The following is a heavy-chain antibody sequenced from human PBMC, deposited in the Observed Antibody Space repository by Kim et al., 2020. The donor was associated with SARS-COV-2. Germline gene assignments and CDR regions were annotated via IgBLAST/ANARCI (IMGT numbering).Heavy chain of an antibody. CDR3: ARGRDWYSSGRYVDY. D-gene: IGHD3-22*01. J-gene: IGHJ4*02. CDR1: GGSISGYY. Sequence: SETLSLTCTVSGGSISGYYWTWIRQPPGKGLEWIGYIYYSGSTNYNPTLKSRVTISVDTSKNQFSLKLSSVTAADTAVYYCARGRDWYSSGRYVDYWGQG. V-gene: IGHV4-59*01. CDR2: IYYSGST.